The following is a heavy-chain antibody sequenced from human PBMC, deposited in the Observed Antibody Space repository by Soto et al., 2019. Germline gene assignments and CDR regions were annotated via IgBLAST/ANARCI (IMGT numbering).Heavy chain of an antibody. J-gene: IGHJ4*02. CDR1: GFTFSSYS. CDR2: ISSSSSYI. D-gene: IGHD3-22*01. V-gene: IGHV3-21*01. Sequence: GGSLRLSCAASGFTFSSYSMNWVRQAPGKGLEWVSSISSSSSYIYYADSVKGRFTISRDNAKNSLYLQMNSLRAEDTAVYYCATSYDSSGYHHLGFDYWGQGTLVTVSS. CDR3: ATSYDSSGYHHLGFDY.